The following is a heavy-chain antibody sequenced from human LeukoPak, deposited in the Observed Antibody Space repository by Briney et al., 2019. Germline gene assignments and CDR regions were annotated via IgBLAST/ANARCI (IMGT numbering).Heavy chain of an antibody. J-gene: IGHJ4*02. CDR2: IYYSGYT. CDR3: ARVRRVGATPFDY. D-gene: IGHD1-26*01. CDR1: GGSISSGGYS. V-gene: IGHV4-30-4*07. Sequence: SETLSLTCAVSGGSISSGGYSWSWIRQPPGKGLEWIGHIYYSGYTSYNPSLKSRVTISLDTSKNQFSLKLSSVTAADTAAYYCARVRRVGATPFDYWGQGTLVTVSS.